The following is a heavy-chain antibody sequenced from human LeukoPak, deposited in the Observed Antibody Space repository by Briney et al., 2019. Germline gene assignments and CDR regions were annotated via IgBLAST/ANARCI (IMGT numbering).Heavy chain of an antibody. D-gene: IGHD2-21*02. CDR2: ISRSGATI. Sequence: GGSLRLSCAASGFAFSSYGMNWVRQAPGKGPEWISYISRSGATIYYADSVKGRFTISRDNAKNSLYLQMSSLGAEDTAIYYCSRDRGGGDIYFDYWGQGTLVTVSS. CDR1: GFAFSSYG. V-gene: IGHV3-48*03. J-gene: IGHJ4*02. CDR3: SRDRGGGDIYFDY.